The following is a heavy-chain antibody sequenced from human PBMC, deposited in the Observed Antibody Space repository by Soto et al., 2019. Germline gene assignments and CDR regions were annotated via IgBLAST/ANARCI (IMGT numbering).Heavy chain of an antibody. V-gene: IGHV3-21*01. CDR3: ERDMGQNGMYV. D-gene: IGHD3-10*01. CDR2: ISSSSSYI. J-gene: IGHJ6*02. Sequence: EVQLVASGGGLVKPGGSLRLSCAASGFTFSSYSMNWVRQAPGKGLEWVSSISSSSSYIYYADSVKGRFTISRDNAKNSLYLQMKSLRAEDTAVYYCERDMGQNGMYVWGQGTAVTVAS. CDR1: GFTFSSYS.